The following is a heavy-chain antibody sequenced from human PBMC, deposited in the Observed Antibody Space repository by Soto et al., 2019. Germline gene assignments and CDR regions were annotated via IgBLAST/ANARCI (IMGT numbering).Heavy chain of an antibody. J-gene: IGHJ6*02. V-gene: IGHV1-69*06. Sequence: SVKVSCKASGVTFSSDFISWVRQAPGQGLXWVGGTIARFGSANFAQKFQGRVTITADRFTSTVYMELSSLTSEDTATYYCARDQDSDNYVYAGSQEPYGMDVWGQGTTVTVSS. CDR3: ARDQDSDNYVYAGSQEPYGMDV. CDR1: GVTFSSDF. CDR2: TIARFGSA. D-gene: IGHD3-16*01.